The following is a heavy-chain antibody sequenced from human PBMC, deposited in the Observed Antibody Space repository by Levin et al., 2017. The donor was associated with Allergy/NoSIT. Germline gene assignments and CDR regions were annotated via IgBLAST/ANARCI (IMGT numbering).Heavy chain of an antibody. CDR2: IYYSGST. D-gene: IGHD6-6*01. CDR3: ARGYREYSSSSWNYYYYYMDV. Sequence: SQTLSLTCTVSGGSISSYYWSWIRQPPGKGLEWIGYIYYSGSTNYNPSLKSRVTISVDTSKNQFSLKLSSVTAADTAVYYCARGYREYSSSSWNYYYYYMDVWGKGTTVTVSS. CDR1: GGSISSYY. J-gene: IGHJ6*03. V-gene: IGHV4-59*01.